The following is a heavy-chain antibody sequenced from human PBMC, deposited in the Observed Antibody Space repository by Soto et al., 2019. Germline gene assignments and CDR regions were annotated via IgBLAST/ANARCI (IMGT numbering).Heavy chain of an antibody. D-gene: IGHD3-22*01. J-gene: IGHJ6*02. CDR2: IVPIFGA. CDR3: ARGGSDYEGSGYYQGHV. CDR1: GGTFSNYG. Sequence: QVQLVQSGAEVKKPGSSVKVSCKSSGGTFSNYGFSWVRQAPGQGLECMGVIVPIFGAEHPQKFQGRVTITADESTNTVARELRGLRAEDPAVYDCARGGSDYEGSGYYQGHVWGQGTTVTVSS. V-gene: IGHV1-69*12.